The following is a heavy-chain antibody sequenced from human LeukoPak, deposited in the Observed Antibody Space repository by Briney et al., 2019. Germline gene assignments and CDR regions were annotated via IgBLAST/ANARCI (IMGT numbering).Heavy chain of an antibody. V-gene: IGHV3-30*04. D-gene: IGHD6-19*01. CDR3: AREGIAVATHAFDI. CDR2: ISFDRSDK. J-gene: IGHJ3*02. Sequence: GGSLRLSCAASGFTFSNYAMHWVRQAPGKGLEWVAVISFDRSDKYYADSVRGRFTISRDNAKNSLYLQMNSLRAEDTAVYYCAREGIAVATHAFDIWGQGTMVTVSS. CDR1: GFTFSNYA.